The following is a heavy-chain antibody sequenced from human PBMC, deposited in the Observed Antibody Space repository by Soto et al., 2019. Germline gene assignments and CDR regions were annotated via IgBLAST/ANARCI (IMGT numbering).Heavy chain of an antibody. CDR3: VRVVAIPGYPDN. J-gene: IGHJ4*02. V-gene: IGHV1-69*12. Sequence: QVQLVQSGAEVRQPASSVKVSCKTSGGTFSSYAISWVLQAPGQGLEWMGGIVPIVDTSTYAQKFQGRVTITADESTSPAYMELSSLRSDDTAINYCVRVVAIPGYPDNWGQGTLVTVSS. CDR2: IVPIVDTS. CDR1: GGTFSSYA. D-gene: IGHD5-12*01.